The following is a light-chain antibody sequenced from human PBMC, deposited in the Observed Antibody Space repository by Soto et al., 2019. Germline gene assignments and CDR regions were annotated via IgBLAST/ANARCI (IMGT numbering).Light chain of an antibody. CDR1: QSVSSY. J-gene: IGKJ4*01. Sequence: EIVLTQSPVTLSLSPGERATLSCRASQSVSSYLAWYQQKPGQAPRLLIYDASNRATGIPARFSGSGSGTDFTLTISSLEPEDFAVYYCQQYNNWPLTFGGGTKVDIK. CDR3: QQYNNWPLT. V-gene: IGKV3-11*01. CDR2: DAS.